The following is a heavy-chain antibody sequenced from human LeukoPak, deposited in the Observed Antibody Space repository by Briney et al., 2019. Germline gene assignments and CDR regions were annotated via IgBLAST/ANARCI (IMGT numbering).Heavy chain of an antibody. CDR3: ARDGQTGTTVY. CDR2: ISSSSSYI. J-gene: IGHJ4*02. CDR1: GFTFSCYS. V-gene: IGHV3-21*01. Sequence: PGGSLRLSCAASGFTFSCYSMNWVRQAPGKGLEWVSSISSSSSYIYYADSVKGRFTISRDNAKNSLHLQMNSLRSEDTAVYDCARDGQTGTTVYWGQGTLVTVSS. D-gene: IGHD1-7*01.